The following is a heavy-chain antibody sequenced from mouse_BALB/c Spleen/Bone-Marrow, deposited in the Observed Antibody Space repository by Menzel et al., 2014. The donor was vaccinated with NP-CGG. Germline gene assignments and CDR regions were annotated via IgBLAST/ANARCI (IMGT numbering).Heavy chain of an antibody. CDR3: ARYDYAKDY. D-gene: IGHD2-14*01. Sequence: QLQPFGPELVKPGASALMSCKASVYTFTSYVMLWVKQNPGQGLEWIGYINPYNDGTKYNEKFKGKAILTSDKSSSAAYMELSSLTSGDSAVYYCARYDYAKDYWGQGTSVTVSS. CDR2: INPYNDGT. V-gene: IGHV1-14*01. J-gene: IGHJ4*01. CDR1: VYTFTSYV.